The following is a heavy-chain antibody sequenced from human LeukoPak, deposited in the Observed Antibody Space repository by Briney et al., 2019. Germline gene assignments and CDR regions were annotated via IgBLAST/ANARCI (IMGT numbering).Heavy chain of an antibody. CDR1: GYTFTSYD. D-gene: IGHD3-3*01. Sequence: GASVKVSCKASGYTFTSYDINWVRQATGQGLEWMGWMNPNSGNTGYAQKFQGRVTMTRNTSISTAYVELSSLRSEDTAVYYCARGVLRFLEWLDNDAFDIWGQGTMVTVSS. CDR3: ARGVLRFLEWLDNDAFDI. J-gene: IGHJ3*02. V-gene: IGHV1-8*01. CDR2: MNPNSGNT.